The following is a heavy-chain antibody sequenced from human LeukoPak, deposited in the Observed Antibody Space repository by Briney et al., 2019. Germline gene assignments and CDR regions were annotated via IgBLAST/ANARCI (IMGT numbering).Heavy chain of an antibody. J-gene: IGHJ4*02. Sequence: GASVKVSCKASGYTFTGYYMHWVRQAPGQGLEWMGWINPNSGGTNYAQKLQGRVTMTTDTSTSTAYMELRSLRSDDTAVYYCARADIVVVPAAIPLDSWGQGTLVTVSS. CDR1: GYTFTGYY. D-gene: IGHD2-2*02. CDR3: ARADIVVVPAAIPLDS. CDR2: INPNSGGT. V-gene: IGHV1-2*02.